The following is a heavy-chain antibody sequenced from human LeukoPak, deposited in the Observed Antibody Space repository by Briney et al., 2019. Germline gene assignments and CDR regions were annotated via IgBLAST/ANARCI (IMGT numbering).Heavy chain of an antibody. CDR2: ISSGSTYI. Sequence: PGGSLRLSCAASGFTFGTYSMNWVRQAPGKGLEWVSSISSGSTYIYYADSVKGRFTTSRENAKNSLYLQMNSLRAEDTAVYYCAGYPSAYDRRRPNTDYWGQGTLVTVSS. CDR1: GFTFGTYS. V-gene: IGHV3-21*01. CDR3: AGYPSAYDRRRPNTDY. D-gene: IGHD5-12*01. J-gene: IGHJ4*02.